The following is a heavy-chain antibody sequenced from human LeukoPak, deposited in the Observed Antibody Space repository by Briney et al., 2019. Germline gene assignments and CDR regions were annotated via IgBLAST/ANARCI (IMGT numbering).Heavy chain of an antibody. V-gene: IGHV4-59*08. CDR2: IYYSGST. D-gene: IGHD6-19*01. CDR3: ARRAQAVAAPFDY. Sequence: SETLSLTCTVSGGSISSYYWSWIRQPPGKGLEWIGYIYYSGSTNYNPSLKSRVTISVDTSKNQFSLKLSSVTAADTAVYYCARRAQAVAAPFDYWGQGTLVTVSS. CDR1: GGSISSYY. J-gene: IGHJ4*02.